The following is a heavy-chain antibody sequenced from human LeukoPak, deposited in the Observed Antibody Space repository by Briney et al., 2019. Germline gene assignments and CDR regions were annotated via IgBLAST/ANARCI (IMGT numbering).Heavy chain of an antibody. CDR1: GYSFTSYW. Sequence: GESLQISCQGSGYSFTSYWIGWVRQMPGKGLEWMGIIYPGDSDTRYSPSFQGQVTISADKSISTAYLQWGSLKASDTAMYYCARLHSSGWYEVDYWGQGTLVTVSS. CDR2: IYPGDSDT. J-gene: IGHJ4*02. CDR3: ARLHSSGWYEVDY. V-gene: IGHV5-51*01. D-gene: IGHD6-19*01.